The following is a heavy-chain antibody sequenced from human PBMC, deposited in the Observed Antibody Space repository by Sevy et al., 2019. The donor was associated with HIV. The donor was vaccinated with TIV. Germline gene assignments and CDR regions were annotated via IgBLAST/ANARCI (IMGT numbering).Heavy chain of an antibody. CDR3: AKCLAALPGYYYGVDV. Sequence: GGSLRLSCAASGFTFSSYSMNWVRQAPGKGLEWVSSISSSSSYIYYADSVKGRFTMSRDNSKNTLYLQMNSLRAEDTAVYYCAKCLAALPGYYYGVDVWGQGTTVTVSS. V-gene: IGHV3-21*04. CDR1: GFTFSSYS. J-gene: IGHJ6*02. CDR2: ISSSSSYI. D-gene: IGHD6-6*01.